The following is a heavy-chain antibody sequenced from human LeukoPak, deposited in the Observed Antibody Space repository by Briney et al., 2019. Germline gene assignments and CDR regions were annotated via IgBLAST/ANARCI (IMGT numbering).Heavy chain of an antibody. D-gene: IGHD3-3*01. Sequence: SETLSLTCTVSGGSISSYYWSWIRQPPGKGLEWIGHISDSGSTNYNPSLKSRVTMSVDTSKNQFSLKLSSVTAADTAVYYCARAYYDFWSGYHTMYNWFDPWGQGTLVTVSS. CDR1: GGSISSYY. V-gene: IGHV4-59*12. J-gene: IGHJ5*02. CDR2: ISDSGST. CDR3: ARAYYDFWSGYHTMYNWFDP.